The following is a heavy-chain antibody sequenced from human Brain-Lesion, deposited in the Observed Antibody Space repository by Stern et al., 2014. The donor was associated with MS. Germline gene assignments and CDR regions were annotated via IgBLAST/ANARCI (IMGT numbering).Heavy chain of an antibody. D-gene: IGHD1-26*01. CDR2: FDSEDGET. V-gene: IGHV1-24*01. CDR3: ATLSPGAGGNYYRHFDY. J-gene: IGHJ4*02. CDR1: GYTLTELS. Sequence: HVQLGQSGAEVKKPGASVKVSCKVSGYTLTELSMHWVRQAPRKGLEWMGGFDSEDGETIFAQKFRGTDNMTDAPSTEPAYMELSSLRSEDTAVYYCATLSPGAGGNYYRHFDYWGQGTLVTVSS.